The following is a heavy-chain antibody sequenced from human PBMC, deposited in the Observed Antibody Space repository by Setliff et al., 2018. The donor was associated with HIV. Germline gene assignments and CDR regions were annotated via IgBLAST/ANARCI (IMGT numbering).Heavy chain of an antibody. Sequence: ASVKVSCKGSGGTFRSYAISWVRQAPGQGLEWMGGIIPIFGPTNYAQKFQGRVTMTRDTSISTAYMEVSRLRSDDTAVYYCARDHCSSSGCYEYSYYGMDVWGQGTTVTVSS. V-gene: IGHV1-69*05. CDR2: IIPIFGPT. D-gene: IGHD2-2*01. J-gene: IGHJ6*02. CDR3: ARDHCSSSGCYEYSYYGMDV. CDR1: GGTFRSYA.